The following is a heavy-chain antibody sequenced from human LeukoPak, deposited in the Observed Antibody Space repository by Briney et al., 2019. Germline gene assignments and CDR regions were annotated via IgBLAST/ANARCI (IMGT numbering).Heavy chain of an antibody. D-gene: IGHD1/OR15-1a*01. CDR2: ISSSGSTI. J-gene: IGHJ4*02. CDR3: ARASRLGNNPYFDY. V-gene: IGHV3-11*04. Sequence: PGGSLRLSCAASGFTFRDYYMSWIREAPGKGLEWVSYISSSGSTIYYADSVKGRFTISRDNAKNSLYLQMNSLRAEDTAVYYCARASRLGNNPYFDYWGQGTLVTASS. CDR1: GFTFRDYY.